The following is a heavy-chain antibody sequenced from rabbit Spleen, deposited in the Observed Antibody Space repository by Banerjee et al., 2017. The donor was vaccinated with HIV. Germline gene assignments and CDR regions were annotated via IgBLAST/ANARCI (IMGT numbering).Heavy chain of an antibody. J-gene: IGHJ4*01. CDR2: IDPVFGST. Sequence: QVKETGGGLVQPGGSLTLSCKASGFDFRRYYLSWVRQAPGKGLEWIGYIDPVFGSTHYATWVNGRFTISSHKAQNTLYLQLNSLTIADTATYFCVRDTWHFNFWGPGTLVTVS. CDR1: GFDFRRYY. V-gene: IGHV1S7*01. D-gene: IGHD3-1*01. CDR3: VRDTWHFNF.